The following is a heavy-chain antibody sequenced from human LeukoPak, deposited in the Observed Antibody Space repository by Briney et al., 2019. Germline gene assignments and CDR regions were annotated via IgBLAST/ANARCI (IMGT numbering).Heavy chain of an antibody. CDR1: GGTFNSYA. CDR3: ARALGGGGDAFDI. D-gene: IGHD3-10*01. J-gene: IGHJ3*02. V-gene: IGHV1-69*05. Sequence: SVKVSCKASGGTFNSYAISGVRQAPGQGLEWMGGIIPIFGTANYAQKFQGRVTITTDESTSTASMELSSLRSEDTAVYYCARALGGGGDAFDIWGQGTMVTVSS. CDR2: IIPIFGTA.